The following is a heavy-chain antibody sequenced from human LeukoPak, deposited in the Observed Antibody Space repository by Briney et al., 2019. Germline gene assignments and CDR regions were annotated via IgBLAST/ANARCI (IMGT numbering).Heavy chain of an antibody. D-gene: IGHD2-2*01. CDR2: IRYDGSNK. J-gene: IGHJ6*02. V-gene: IGHV3-30*02. Sequence: GGSLRLSCAASGFTFSSYGMHWVRQAPGKGLEWVAFIRYDGSNKYYADSVKGRFTISRDNSKNTLYLQMNSLRAEDTAVYYCAKDGGSRIYYYYYGMDVWGRGTTVTVSS. CDR1: GFTFSSYG. CDR3: AKDGGSRIYYYYYGMDV.